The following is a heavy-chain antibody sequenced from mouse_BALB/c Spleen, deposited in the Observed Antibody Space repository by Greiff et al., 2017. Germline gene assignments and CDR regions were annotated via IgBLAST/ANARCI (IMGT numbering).Heavy chain of an antibody. Sequence: EVMLVESGGGLVKPGGSLKLSCAASGFTFSSYAMSWVRQTPEKRLEWVASISSGGSTYYPDSVKGRFTISRDNARNILYLQMSSLRSEDTAMYYCARDYGNLFAYWGQGTLVTVSA. CDR1: GFTFSSYA. J-gene: IGHJ3*01. CDR3: ARDYGNLFAY. D-gene: IGHD2-1*01. CDR2: ISSGGST. V-gene: IGHV5-6-5*01.